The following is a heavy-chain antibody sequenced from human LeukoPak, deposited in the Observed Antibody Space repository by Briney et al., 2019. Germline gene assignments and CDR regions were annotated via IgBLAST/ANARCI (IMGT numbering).Heavy chain of an antibody. CDR2: ISGSGGST. V-gene: IGHV3-23*01. J-gene: IGHJ6*03. Sequence: GGSLRLSCAASGFTFSSYAMSWVRQAPGKGLEWVSAISGSGGSTYYADSVKGRFTISRDNSKNTLYLQMNSLRAEDTAVYYCAKRPLSGSFYYYYYYMDVWGKGTTVTVSS. D-gene: IGHD1-26*01. CDR3: AKRPLSGSFYYYYYYMDV. CDR1: GFTFSSYA.